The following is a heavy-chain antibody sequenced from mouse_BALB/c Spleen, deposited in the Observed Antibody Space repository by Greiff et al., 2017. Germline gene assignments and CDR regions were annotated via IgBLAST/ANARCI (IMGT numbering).Heavy chain of an antibody. V-gene: IGHV1-80*01. CDR1: GYAFSSYW. J-gene: IGHJ3*01. CDR2: IYPGDGDT. Sequence: VKLMESGAELVRPGSSVKISCKASGYAFSSYWMNWVKQRPGQGLEWIGQIYPGDGDTNYNGKFKGKATLTADKSSSTAYMQLSSLTSEDSAVYYCARSEGYGNYFAYWGQGTLVTVSA. CDR3: ARSEGYGNYFAY. D-gene: IGHD2-1*01.